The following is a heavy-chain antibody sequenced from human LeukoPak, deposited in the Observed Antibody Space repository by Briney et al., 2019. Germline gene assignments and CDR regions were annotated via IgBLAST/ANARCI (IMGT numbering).Heavy chain of an antibody. CDR1: GFTFRRSA. CDR3: AKGASGYVNPPFDP. D-gene: IGHD5-12*01. CDR2: IRSKANSYAT. Sequence: GGSLKLSCAASGFTFRRSAMHWVRQASGKGLEGVGRIRSKANSYATAYAASVKGRFTISRDDSTNTAYLQMNSLRAEDTALYYCAKGASGYVNPPFDPWGQGTLVTVSS. V-gene: IGHV3-73*01. J-gene: IGHJ5*02.